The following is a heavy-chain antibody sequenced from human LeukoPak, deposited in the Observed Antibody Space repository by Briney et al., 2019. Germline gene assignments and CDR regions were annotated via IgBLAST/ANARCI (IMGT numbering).Heavy chain of an antibody. J-gene: IGHJ4*02. CDR3: AKTYGSGSYFAFDY. D-gene: IGHD3-10*01. CDR2: ISGRGGYT. V-gene: IGHV3-23*01. CDR1: GFTFSSYA. Sequence: PGGSLRLSCAASGFTFSSYAMNWVRQAPGKGLEWVSTISGRGGYTYYADSVKGRFTISRDNSKNTLYLQMNSLRAEDTAVYYCAKTYGSGSYFAFDYWGQGTLVTVSS.